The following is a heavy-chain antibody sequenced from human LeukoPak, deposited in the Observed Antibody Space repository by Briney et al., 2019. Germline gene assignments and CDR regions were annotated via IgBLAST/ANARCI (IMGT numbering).Heavy chain of an antibody. CDR1: GESFSGYY. V-gene: IGHV4-34*01. CDR3: AREATTGYSDAFDI. CDR2: INHSGST. Sequence: PSETLSLTCAVYGESFSGYYWSWIRQPPGKGLEWIGEINHSGSTNYNPSLKSRVTISVDTSKNQFSLKLSSVTAADTAVYYCAREATTGYSDAFDIWGQGTMVTVSS. D-gene: IGHD3-9*01. J-gene: IGHJ3*02.